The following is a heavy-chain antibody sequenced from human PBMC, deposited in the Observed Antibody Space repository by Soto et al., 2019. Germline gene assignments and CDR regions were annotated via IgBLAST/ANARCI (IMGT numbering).Heavy chain of an antibody. CDR1: GFTFSSYG. D-gene: IGHD1-26*01. CDR3: ARDFTVGATYSGPYYYAMGV. CDR2: ISYDGSKE. Sequence: GGSLRLSYAAPGFTFSSYGMHWVRRAPGKGLEWVALISYDGSKEYYADSVRGQFTISRDNSKNTLYLQMNFLRVEDTAVYYCARDFTVGATYSGPYYYAMGVWGQGTTVTVSS. J-gene: IGHJ6*02. V-gene: IGHV3-33*05.